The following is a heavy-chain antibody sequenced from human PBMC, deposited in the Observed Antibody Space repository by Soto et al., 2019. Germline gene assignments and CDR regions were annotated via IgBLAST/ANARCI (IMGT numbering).Heavy chain of an antibody. CDR2: IYYSGST. CDR3: ARVDAVFGESPYYFDY. V-gene: IGHV4-31*02. Sequence: PSETLSLTXTVSGGSISSGGYYWSWIRQHPGKGLEWIGYIYYSGSTYYNPSLKSRVTISVDTSKNQFSLKLSSVTAADTAVYYCARVDAVFGESPYYFDYWGQGTLVTVSS. CDR1: GGSISSGGYY. J-gene: IGHJ4*02. D-gene: IGHD3-10*02.